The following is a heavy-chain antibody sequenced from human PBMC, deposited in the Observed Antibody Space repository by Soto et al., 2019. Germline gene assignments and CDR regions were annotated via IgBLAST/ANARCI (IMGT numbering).Heavy chain of an antibody. CDR2: IYYSGST. CDR1: GGSISSGGYY. V-gene: IGHV4-31*03. J-gene: IGHJ6*02. CDR3: AWGSDTIYYYYCGMDG. D-gene: IGHD3-10*01. Sequence: QVQLQESGPGLVKPSQTLSLTCTVSGGSISSGGYYWSWIRQHPGKGLEWIGYIYYSGSTYYNPSHKCRVTISVDTSKNQFSLKLSSVTAADTAVYYCAWGSDTIYYYYCGMDGWGQGTTVTVSS.